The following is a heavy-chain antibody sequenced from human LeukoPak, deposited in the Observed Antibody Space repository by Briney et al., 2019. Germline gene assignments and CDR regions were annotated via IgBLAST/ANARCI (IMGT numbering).Heavy chain of an antibody. CDR1: GYTFTVYY. CDR2: INPNSGGT. Sequence: GASVKVSCKASGYTFTVYYMHWVRQAPGQGLEWMGGINPNSGGTNYAQKFQGRVTMTRDTSISTAYMELSRLRSDDTAVYYCARGRFAAGTRWMGYWGQGTLVTVSS. J-gene: IGHJ4*02. V-gene: IGHV1-2*02. D-gene: IGHD6-13*01. CDR3: ARGRFAAGTRWMGY.